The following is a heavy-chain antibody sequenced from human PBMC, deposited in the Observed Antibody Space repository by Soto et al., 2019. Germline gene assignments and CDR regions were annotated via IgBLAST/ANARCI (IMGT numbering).Heavy chain of an antibody. J-gene: IGHJ6*02. CDR1: GFTFSSYS. Sequence: GGSLRLSCAASGFTFSSYSMNWVRQAPGKGLEWVSYISSSSSTIYYADSVKGRFTISRDNAKNSLYLQMNSLRDEDTAVYYCARAGANFLNYYDDSSTYYDYGMDVWGQGTTVTVSS. D-gene: IGHD3-22*01. CDR3: ARAGANFLNYYDDSSTYYDYGMDV. V-gene: IGHV3-48*02. CDR2: ISSSSSTI.